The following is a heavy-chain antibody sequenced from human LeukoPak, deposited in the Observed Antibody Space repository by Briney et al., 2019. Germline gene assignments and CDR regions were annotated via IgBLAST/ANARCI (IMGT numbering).Heavy chain of an antibody. CDR2: INHSGST. Sequence: SETLSLTCAVCGGSFSGYYWSWIRQPPGKGLEWIGEINHSGSTNYNPSLKSRVTMSVDTSKSQFSLRLSSVTAADTAVYYCARERSLGYCIGGNCYGDAFDIWGQGTMVTVSS. V-gene: IGHV4-34*01. CDR1: GGSFSGYY. CDR3: ARERSLGYCIGGNCYGDAFDI. J-gene: IGHJ3*02. D-gene: IGHD2-15*01.